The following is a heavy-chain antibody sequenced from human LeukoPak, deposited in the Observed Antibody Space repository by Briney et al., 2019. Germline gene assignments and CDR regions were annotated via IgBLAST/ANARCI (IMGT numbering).Heavy chain of an antibody. CDR2: ISSSSRTI. Sequence: GGSLRLSCAASGFTLSSYSINWVRQARGKGREWLSYISSSSRTISYADSLKARFTVSRDNAKNSLDLQMNSLRVEDTAVYYCARVGTSGWTSDYWGQGTLVTVSS. J-gene: IGHJ4*02. CDR1: GFTLSSYS. CDR3: ARVGTSGWTSDY. D-gene: IGHD6-19*01. V-gene: IGHV3-48*04.